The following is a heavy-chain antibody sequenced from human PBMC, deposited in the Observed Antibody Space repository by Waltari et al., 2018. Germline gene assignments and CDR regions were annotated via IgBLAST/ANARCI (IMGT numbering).Heavy chain of an antibody. D-gene: IGHD3-22*01. J-gene: IGHJ4*02. CDR3: SGIVGILVVIKFNDL. Sequence: GASVKVSCKASGYIFTGYYMHRVRQAPGQGLEWMGWINPNSGGTNYTHMTRDTSISTAYMQLSRLRSDDTAVYAFSGIVGILVVIKFNDLWGQGTLVTVSS. CDR2: INPNSGGT. CDR1: GYIFTGYY. V-gene: IGHV1-2*02.